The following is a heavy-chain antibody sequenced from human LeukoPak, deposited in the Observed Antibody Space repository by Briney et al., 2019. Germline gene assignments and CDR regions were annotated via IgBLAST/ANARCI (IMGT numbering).Heavy chain of an antibody. CDR3: ATVSEY. V-gene: IGHV3-74*01. CDR2: INHDGTGT. J-gene: IGHJ4*02. CDR1: GFTFTNYW. Sequence: PGGSLRLSCAASGFTFTNYWMHWVRQAPGKGLVWVSGINHDGTGTYYADSVKGRFTISRDNAKNTVDLQMNGLRAEDTTVYYCATVSEYRGQGTLVTVSS.